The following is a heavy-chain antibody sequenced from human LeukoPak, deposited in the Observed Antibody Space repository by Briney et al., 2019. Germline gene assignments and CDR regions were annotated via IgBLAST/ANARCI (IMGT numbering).Heavy chain of an antibody. Sequence: SETLSLTCAVYGGSFSGYYWSWIRQPPGKGLEWIGYIYYSGSTNYNPSLKSRVTISVDTSKNQFSLKLSSVTAADTAVYYCARGGSGWRPHMDVWGKGTTVTISS. CDR2: IYYSGST. D-gene: IGHD6-19*01. CDR3: ARGGSGWRPHMDV. CDR1: GGSFSGYY. J-gene: IGHJ6*03. V-gene: IGHV4-59*01.